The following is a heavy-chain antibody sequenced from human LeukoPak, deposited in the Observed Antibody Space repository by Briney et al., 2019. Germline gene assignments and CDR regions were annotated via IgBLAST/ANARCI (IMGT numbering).Heavy chain of an antibody. J-gene: IGHJ4*02. CDR3: AKVKITMIVVVITTRLVDY. CDR1: GFTFDDYA. D-gene: IGHD3-22*01. Sequence: GRSLRLSCAASGFTFDDYAMHWVRQVPGKGLEWVSAISGSGGSTYYADSVKGRFTISRDNSKNTLYLQMNSLRAEDTAVYYCAKVKITMIVVVITTRLVDYWGQGTLVTVSS. CDR2: ISGSGGST. V-gene: IGHV3-23*01.